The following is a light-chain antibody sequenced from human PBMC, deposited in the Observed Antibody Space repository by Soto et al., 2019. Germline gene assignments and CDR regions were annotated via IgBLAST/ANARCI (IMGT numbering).Light chain of an antibody. Sequence: DIQMTQSPSTPSGSVGDRVTITCRASQTISSWLAWYQQKPGKAPKLLIYKASTLKSGVPSRFSGSGSGTEFTLTISSLQPDDFATYYCQHYNSYSEAFGQGTKGDIK. CDR3: QHYNSYSEA. V-gene: IGKV1-5*03. CDR2: KAS. J-gene: IGKJ1*01. CDR1: QTISSW.